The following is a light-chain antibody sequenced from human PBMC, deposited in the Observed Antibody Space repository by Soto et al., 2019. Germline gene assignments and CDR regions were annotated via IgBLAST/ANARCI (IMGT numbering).Light chain of an antibody. CDR1: SSNIGSNT. CDR3: AAWDDSLNTHV. V-gene: IGLV1-44*01. Sequence: QSVLTQPPSASGTPGQQITISCSGRSSNIGSNTVNWYQQLAGTAPKLLIFGNNQRPSGVPDRFSGSKSGTSVSLAISGLRSEDEADYYCAAWDDSLNTHVFGGGTKVTVL. CDR2: GNN. J-gene: IGLJ2*01.